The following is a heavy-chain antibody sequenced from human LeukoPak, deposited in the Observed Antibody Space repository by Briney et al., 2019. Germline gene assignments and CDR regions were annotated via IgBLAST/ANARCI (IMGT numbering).Heavy chain of an antibody. CDR1: GGSISSYY. V-gene: IGHV4-59*01. Sequence: PSETLSLTCTVSGGSISSYYWSWIRQPPGKGLEWIGYIYYSGTTNYNPSLKSRVTISVDTSENQFSLKLTSVTAADTAVYYCTSWRSGYFDYWGQGTLVTVSS. CDR3: TSWRSGYFDY. J-gene: IGHJ4*02. CDR2: IYYSGTT. D-gene: IGHD1-1*01.